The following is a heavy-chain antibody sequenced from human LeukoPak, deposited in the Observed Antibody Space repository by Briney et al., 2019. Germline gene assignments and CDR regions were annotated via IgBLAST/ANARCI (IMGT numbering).Heavy chain of an antibody. CDR1: GFTFEDYG. D-gene: IGHD6-13*01. CDR2: MNWNGGST. J-gene: IGHJ5*02. Sequence: PGGSLRRSCAASGFTFEDYGMSWVRQAPGKGLEWVSGMNWNGGSTGYSDSVKGRFTISRDNAKNSLYLQMNSLRAEDTALYYCATARAAYSSSWRFAWFDHWGQGTMVTVSS. V-gene: IGHV3-20*04. CDR3: ATARAAYSSSWRFAWFDH.